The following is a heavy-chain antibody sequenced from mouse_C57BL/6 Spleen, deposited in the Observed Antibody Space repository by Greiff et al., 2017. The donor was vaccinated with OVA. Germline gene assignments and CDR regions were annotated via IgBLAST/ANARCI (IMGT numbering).Heavy chain of an antibody. CDR2: IDPSDSET. J-gene: IGHJ2*01. CDR1: GYTFTSYW. D-gene: IGHD3-2*02. V-gene: IGHV1-52*01. CDR3: ARGTAQATFDY. Sequence: VQLQQPGAELVRPGSSVKLSCKASGYTFTSYWMHWVKQRPIQGLEWIGNIDPSDSETHYNQKFKDKATLTVDKSSSTAYMQLSSLTSEDSAVYCCARGTAQATFDYWGQGTTLTVSS.